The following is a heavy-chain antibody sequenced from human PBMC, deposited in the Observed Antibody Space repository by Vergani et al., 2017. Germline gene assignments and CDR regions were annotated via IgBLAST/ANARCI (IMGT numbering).Heavy chain of an antibody. CDR1: GFTFSSYA. J-gene: IGHJ4*01. CDR2: ISYDGSNK. Sequence: QVQLVESGGGVVQPGRSLRLSCAASGFTFSSYAMHWVRQARGKGLEWVAVISYDGSNKYYADSVKGRFTISRDNSKNTLYLQMNSLRAEDTAVYYCARAYGRYDWFDYWGQRTLVTVSS. CDR3: ARAYGRYDWFDY. D-gene: IGHD1-20*01. V-gene: IGHV3-30-3*01.